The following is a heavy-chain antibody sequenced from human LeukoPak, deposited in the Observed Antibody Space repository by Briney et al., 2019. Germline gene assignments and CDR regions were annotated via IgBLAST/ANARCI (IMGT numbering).Heavy chain of an antibody. CDR3: AKEAPPGGYYFDY. CDR2: GSGGST. D-gene: IGHD3-16*01. Sequence: GGSLRLSCAASGFTFSSYAMSWVRQAPGKGLEWVSAGSGGSTYYADSVKGRFTISRDKSKNTLYLQMNSLRAEDTAVYYCAKEAPPGGYYFDYWGQGTLVTVSS. CDR1: GFTFSSYA. V-gene: IGHV3-23*01. J-gene: IGHJ4*02.